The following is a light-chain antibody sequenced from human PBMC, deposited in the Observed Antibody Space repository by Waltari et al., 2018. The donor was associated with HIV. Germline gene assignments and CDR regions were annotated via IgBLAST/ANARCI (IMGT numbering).Light chain of an antibody. CDR3: QSYDSSLSGVL. Sequence: QSVLTQPPSVSVAPGQRVTISCTGSSSNIRAGHEDHSYQQLPGTVPKLLIYDINNRPSGVPDRFSGSKSGTSASLAITGLQAEDEADYYCQSYDSSLSGVLFGGGTKLTVL. CDR1: SSNIRAGHE. V-gene: IGLV1-40*01. CDR2: DIN. J-gene: IGLJ2*01.